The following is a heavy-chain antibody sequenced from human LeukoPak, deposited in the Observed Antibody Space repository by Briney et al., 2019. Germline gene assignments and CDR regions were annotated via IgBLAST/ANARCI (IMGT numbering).Heavy chain of an antibody. CDR2: ISSSSSRI. CDR3: ARDRDDYYGSGSYFDH. CDR1: GLTFSSYS. J-gene: IGHJ5*02. D-gene: IGHD3-10*01. V-gene: IGHV3-21*01. Sequence: GGSLTLSCAASGLTFSSYSMYWVRQAPGKGLEWVSSISSSSSRIYYEHSVNGRFTISRDNAKNSLYLQMNSLRAEDTVVYYCARDRDDYYGSGSYFDHWGQGTLVTVSS.